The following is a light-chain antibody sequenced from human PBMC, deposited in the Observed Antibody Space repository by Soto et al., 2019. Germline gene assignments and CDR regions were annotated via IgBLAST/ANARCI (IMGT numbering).Light chain of an antibody. Sequence: QSVLTQPPSASGTPGQRVTISCSGSSSNIGSNYVYWYQQLPGTAPKLLIYRNNQRPSGVHDRFSGSKSGTSASLAISGLRSEDEADYYCAAWDDSLSGHVVFGGGTKLTLL. J-gene: IGLJ2*01. V-gene: IGLV1-47*01. CDR1: SSNIGSNY. CDR2: RNN. CDR3: AAWDDSLSGHVV.